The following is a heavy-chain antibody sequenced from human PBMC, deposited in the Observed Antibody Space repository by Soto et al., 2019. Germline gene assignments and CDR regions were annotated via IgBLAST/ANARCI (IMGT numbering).Heavy chain of an antibody. V-gene: IGHV4-59*01. CDR1: GGSISTYY. CDR3: ARDPFIGGVAVWFDP. Sequence: PSETLSLTCTVSGGSISTYYWSWIRQPPGKGLEWIGYIYYDGSTSYNPSLRSRVTISVDTSKNQFSLILSSVTSADTAVYYCARDPFIGGVAVWFDPWGQGTLVTVSS. D-gene: IGHD6-19*01. J-gene: IGHJ5*02. CDR2: IYYDGST.